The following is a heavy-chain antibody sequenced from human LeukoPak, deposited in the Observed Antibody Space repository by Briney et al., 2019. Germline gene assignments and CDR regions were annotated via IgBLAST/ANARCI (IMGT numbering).Heavy chain of an antibody. D-gene: IGHD3-3*02. CDR2: MNPNSGNT. CDR1: GYTFTSYD. V-gene: IGHV1-8*01. J-gene: IGHJ4*02. Sequence: GASVKVSCKASGYTFTSYDINWVRQATGRGLEWMGWMNPNSGNTGYAQKFQGRVTMTRNTSISTAYMELSSLRSEDTAVYYCARGPFYHFAHFDYWGQGTLVTVSS. CDR3: ARGPFYHFAHFDY.